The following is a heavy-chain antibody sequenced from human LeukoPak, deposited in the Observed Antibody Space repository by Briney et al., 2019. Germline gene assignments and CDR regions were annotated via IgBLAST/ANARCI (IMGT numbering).Heavy chain of an antibody. V-gene: IGHV1-2*02. D-gene: IGHD5-18*01. CDR1: GYTFTGYY. CDR3: ARGIQLWFFLDY. CDR2: INPNSGGT. J-gene: IGHJ4*02. Sequence: ASVKVSCKASGYTFTGYYMHWVRQDPGQGLEWMGWINPNSGGTNYAQKFQGRVTMTRDTSISTAYMELSRLRSDDTAVYYCARGIQLWFFLDYWGQGTLVTVSS.